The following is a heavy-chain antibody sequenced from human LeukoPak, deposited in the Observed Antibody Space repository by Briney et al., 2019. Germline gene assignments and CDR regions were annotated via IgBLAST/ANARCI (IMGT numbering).Heavy chain of an antibody. Sequence: ASVKVSCKASGYTFISYGISWVRQAPGQGLEWMGWISAYNGNTNYAQKLQGRVTMTTDTSTSTAYMELRSLRSDDTAVYYCARDRRTYDSSGYQEWWFDPWGQGTLVTVSS. CDR2: ISAYNGNT. V-gene: IGHV1-18*01. CDR1: GYTFISYG. J-gene: IGHJ5*02. D-gene: IGHD3-22*01. CDR3: ARDRRTYDSSGYQEWWFDP.